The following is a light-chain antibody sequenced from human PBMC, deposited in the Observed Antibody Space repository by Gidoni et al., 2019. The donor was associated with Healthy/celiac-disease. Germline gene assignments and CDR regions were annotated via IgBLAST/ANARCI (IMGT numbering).Light chain of an antibody. CDR3: QQSYSTPFT. V-gene: IGKV1-39*01. CDR2: AAS. Sequence: DIQMTQPPSSLSASVGDRVTITCRASQRISSYLNWYQQKPGKAPKLLIYAASSLQSGVPSRFSGSGSGTDFTLTISSLQPEDFATYYCQQSYSTPFTFGPGTKVDIK. J-gene: IGKJ3*01. CDR1: QRISSY.